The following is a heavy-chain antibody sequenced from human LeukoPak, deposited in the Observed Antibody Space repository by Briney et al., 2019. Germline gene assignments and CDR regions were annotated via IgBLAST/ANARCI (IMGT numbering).Heavy chain of an antibody. D-gene: IGHD6-19*01. V-gene: IGHV4-59*01. CDR3: ARVAPCIAVAGLNFDY. Sequence: SETLSLTCAVYGGSFSGYYWSWIRQPPGKGLEWIEYIYYSGSTNYNPSLKSRVTISVDTSKNQFSLKLSSVTAADTAVYYCARVAPCIAVAGLNFDYWGQGTLVTVYS. CDR2: IYYSGST. J-gene: IGHJ4*02. CDR1: GGSFSGYY.